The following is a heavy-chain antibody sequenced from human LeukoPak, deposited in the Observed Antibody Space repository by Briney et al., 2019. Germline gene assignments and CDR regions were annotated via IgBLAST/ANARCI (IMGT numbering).Heavy chain of an antibody. CDR2: IYYSGST. D-gene: IGHD3-22*01. V-gene: IGHV4-39*07. CDR1: GGSISSSSYY. J-gene: IGHJ5*02. CDR3: ARESQVFDGYEGYNWFDP. Sequence: PSETLSLTCTVSGGSISSSSYYWGWIRQPPGKGLEWIGSIYYSGSTYYNPSLKSRVTISVDTSKNQFSLKLSSVTAADTAVYYCARESQVFDGYEGYNWFDPWGQGTLVTVSS.